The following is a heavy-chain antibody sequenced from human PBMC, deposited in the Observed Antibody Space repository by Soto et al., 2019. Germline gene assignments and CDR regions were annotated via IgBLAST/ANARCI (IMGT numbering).Heavy chain of an antibody. CDR1: GFTLSDFA. V-gene: IGHV3-30-3*01. CDR2: ISNDGGNE. J-gene: IGHJ6*02. Sequence: QVQLVESGGGVVQPGRSLRLSCAASGFTLSDFAMHWVRQAPGKGLEWVALISNDGGNEHYGDSVKGRFTISRDNSKHMLYLHVTSLRVEDTAVYYCARAAPGMDVWGQGTTVTVSS. CDR3: ARAAPGMDV.